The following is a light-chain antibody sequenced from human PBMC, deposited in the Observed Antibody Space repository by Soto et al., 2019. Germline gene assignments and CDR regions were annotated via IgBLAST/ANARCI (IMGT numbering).Light chain of an antibody. V-gene: IGKV3-20*01. CDR2: GGS. CDR3: QDYGTSHPWT. J-gene: IGKJ1*01. CDR1: QNIRGNE. Sequence: EVVLTQSPGALSLSPGEGVTLSCRASQNIRGNELAWYRQKRGQAPRLLIYGGSSRAEGIPDRFSGRGTGTNFTLTISRLEPDDSAVYYCQDYGTSHPWTFDQGTKLEIK.